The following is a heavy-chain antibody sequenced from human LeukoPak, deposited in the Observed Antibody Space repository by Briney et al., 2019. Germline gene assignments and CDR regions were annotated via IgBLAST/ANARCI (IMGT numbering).Heavy chain of an antibody. J-gene: IGHJ4*02. D-gene: IGHD6-19*01. Sequence: GGSLRLSCAASGFTFDDYAMHWVRQAPGKGLEWVSGISWNSGSIGYADSVKGRFTISRDNAKNSLYLQMNSLRAEDTAVYYCARELQAEVSSGWYSDLDYWGQGTLVTVSS. V-gene: IGHV3-9*01. CDR3: ARELQAEVSSGWYSDLDY. CDR1: GFTFDDYA. CDR2: ISWNSGSI.